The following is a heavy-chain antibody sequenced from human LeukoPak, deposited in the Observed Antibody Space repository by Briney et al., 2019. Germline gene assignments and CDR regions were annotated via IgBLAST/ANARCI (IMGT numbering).Heavy chain of an antibody. CDR1: GYTFTGYY. CDR3: VRSSGWSLFDY. Sequence: ASVKVSCKASGYTFTGYYMHWVRQAPGQGLEWMGWINPNSGGTNYAQKFLGRVTMTRDTSISTVYMELSRLISDDTAVYYCVRSSGWSLFDYWGHGTLVTVSS. V-gene: IGHV1-2*02. D-gene: IGHD6-19*01. J-gene: IGHJ4*01. CDR2: INPNSGGT.